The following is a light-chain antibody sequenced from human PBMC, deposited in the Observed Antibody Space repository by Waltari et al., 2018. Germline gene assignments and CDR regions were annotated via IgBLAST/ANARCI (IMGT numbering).Light chain of an antibody. Sequence: EIVLTQSPGTLSLSPGGRATLSCRASQSVTSNYLAWYQQKPGQAPRLIMFGASTRATGIPDRFSGSGSGTDFTLTISRLEPEDFAVYYCQQRYNWPLTFGGGTRVEV. CDR3: QQRYNWPLT. CDR2: GAS. J-gene: IGKJ4*01. V-gene: IGKV3D-20*02. CDR1: QSVTSNY.